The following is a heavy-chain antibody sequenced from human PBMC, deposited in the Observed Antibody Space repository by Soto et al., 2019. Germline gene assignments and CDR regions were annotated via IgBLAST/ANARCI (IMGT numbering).Heavy chain of an antibody. CDR2: IVVGSGNT. V-gene: IGHV1-58*01. CDR1: GFTFTSSA. J-gene: IGHJ3*02. CDR3: AADALVGATTFAFDI. Sequence: ASVKVSCKASGFTFTSSAVQWVRQARGQRLEWIGWIVVGSGNTNYAQKFQERVTITRDMSTSTAYMELSSLRSEDTAVYYCAADALVGATTFAFDIWGQGTMVTVSS. D-gene: IGHD1-26*01.